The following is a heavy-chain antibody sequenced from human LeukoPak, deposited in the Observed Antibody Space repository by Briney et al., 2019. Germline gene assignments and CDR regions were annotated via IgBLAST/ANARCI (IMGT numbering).Heavy chain of an antibody. J-gene: IGHJ3*02. CDR2: IYSGGST. CDR3: ARDLGYSAYATVRGYAVDI. V-gene: IGHV3-66*01. CDR1: GXTVNTNY. D-gene: IGHD5-12*01. Sequence: GGSLRLSSAASGXTVNTNYMSWVRQAPGKGLERVSIIYSGGSTYYADSVKGRFTISRDISQNTLYLQMNSLRAEDTAVYYCARDLGYSAYATVRGYAVDIWGQGTMVTVSS.